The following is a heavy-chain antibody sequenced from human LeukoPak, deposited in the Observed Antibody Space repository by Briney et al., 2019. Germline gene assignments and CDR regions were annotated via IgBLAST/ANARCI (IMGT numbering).Heavy chain of an antibody. D-gene: IGHD3-16*02. CDR1: GFTFSSYS. CDR3: ARGVVSYYDYVWGSYRSLPPIDY. J-gene: IGHJ4*02. V-gene: IGHV3-48*02. Sequence: GGSLRLSCAASGFTFSSYSMNWVRQAPGKGLEWVSYISSSSSTIYYADSVKGRFTISRDNAKNSLYLQMNSLRDGDTAVYYCARGVVSYYDYVWGSYRSLPPIDYWGQGTLVTVSS. CDR2: ISSSSSTI.